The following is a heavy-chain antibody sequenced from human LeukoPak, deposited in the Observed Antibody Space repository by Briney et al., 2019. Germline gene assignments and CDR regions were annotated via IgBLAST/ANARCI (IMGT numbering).Heavy chain of an antibody. CDR1: GFTVSDYS. CDR3: AKRRYDSSGHFDS. CDR2: ISGSGSYT. D-gene: IGHD3-22*01. V-gene: IGHV3-23*01. J-gene: IGHJ4*02. Sequence: GGSLRLSCAASGFTVSDYSMTWVRQAPGKGLEWVPAISGSGSYTDYADSVKGRFTISKDNSKNTVYMRMSSLRAEDTALYYCAKRRYDSSGHFDSWGQGTLVTVSS.